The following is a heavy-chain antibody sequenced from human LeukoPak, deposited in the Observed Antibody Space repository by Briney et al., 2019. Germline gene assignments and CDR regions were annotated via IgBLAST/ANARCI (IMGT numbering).Heavy chain of an antibody. CDR3: ARGSIRGVTRGSYNWFDP. J-gene: IGHJ5*02. Sequence: ETGGSLRLSCAASGFTFSSYAMSWVRQAPGKGLEWVSAISGSGGSTYYADSVKGRFTISRDNSKNTLYLQMNSLRAEDTAVYYCARGSIRGVTRGSYNWFDPWGQGTLVTVSS. V-gene: IGHV3-23*01. CDR2: ISGSGGST. CDR1: GFTFSSYA. D-gene: IGHD3-10*01.